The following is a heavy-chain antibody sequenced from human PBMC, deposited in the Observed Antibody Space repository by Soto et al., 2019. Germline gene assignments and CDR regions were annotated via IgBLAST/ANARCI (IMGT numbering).Heavy chain of an antibody. V-gene: IGHV3-23*01. CDR3: AKGLINGRWYAEH. CDR2: ITDSGTGT. CDR1: GFTFSSCV. Sequence: EVHLLESGGGLVHPGASLRLSCGASGFTFSSCVMTWVRQAPGKGLEWVSCITDSGTGTYYADSVKGRFTISRDNSKNTMYLQMNNLRVEDTGVYYCAKGLINGRWYAEHWGQGTLVTVSS. D-gene: IGHD6-13*01. J-gene: IGHJ1*01.